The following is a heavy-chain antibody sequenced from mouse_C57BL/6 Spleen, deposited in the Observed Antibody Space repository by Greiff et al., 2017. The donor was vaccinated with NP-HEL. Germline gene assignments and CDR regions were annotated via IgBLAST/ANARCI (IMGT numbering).Heavy chain of an antibody. J-gene: IGHJ1*03. CDR2: IWSGGST. Sequence: QVQLQQSGPGLVQPSQSLSITCTVSGFSLTSYGVHWVRQSPGKGLEWLGVIWSGGSTDYNAAFISRLSISKDNSKSQVFFKMNSLQADDTAIYYCARNGLLRGYFDVWGTGTTVTVSS. CDR3: ARNGLLRGYFDV. V-gene: IGHV2-2*01. CDR1: GFSLTSYG. D-gene: IGHD1-1*01.